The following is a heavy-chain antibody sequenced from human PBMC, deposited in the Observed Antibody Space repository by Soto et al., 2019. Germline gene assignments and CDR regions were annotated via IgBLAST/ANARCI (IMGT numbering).Heavy chain of an antibody. V-gene: IGHV4-38-2*01. Sequence: ETLSLTCAVSGFSISSGNYWGWIRKHPGKGLEWIGSVYHGGNTYYNPSLKSRVSISIDLSKNQFSLKLTSVTAADTAAYYCARARWYDAFNVWGQGTVVTVSS. CDR3: ARARWYDAFNV. D-gene: IGHD2-15*01. CDR2: VYHGGNT. J-gene: IGHJ3*01. CDR1: GFSISSGNY.